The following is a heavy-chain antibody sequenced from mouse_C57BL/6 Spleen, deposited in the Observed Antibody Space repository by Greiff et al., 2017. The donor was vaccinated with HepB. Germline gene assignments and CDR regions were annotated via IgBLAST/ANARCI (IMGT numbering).Heavy chain of an antibody. Sequence: EVMLVESGGGLVKPGGSLKLSCAASGFTFSDYGMHWVRQAPEKGLEWVAYISSGSSTIYYADTVKGRFTISRDNAKNTLFLQMTRLRSEDTAMYYCARGGGYYSPDYWGQGTTLTVSS. CDR1: GFTFSDYG. CDR3: ARGGGYYSPDY. CDR2: ISSGSSTI. V-gene: IGHV5-17*01. J-gene: IGHJ2*01. D-gene: IGHD2-3*01.